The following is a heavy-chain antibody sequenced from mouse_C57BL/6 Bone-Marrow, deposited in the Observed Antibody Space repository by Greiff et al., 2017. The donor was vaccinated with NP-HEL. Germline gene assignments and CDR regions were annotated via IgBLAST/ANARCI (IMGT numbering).Heavy chain of an antibody. CDR1: GYTFTSYG. J-gene: IGHJ2*01. V-gene: IGHV1-81*01. CDR2: IYPRSGNT. D-gene: IGHD1-1*01. CDR3: ARYNYGIRQGDY. Sequence: QVQLQQSGAELARPGASVKLSCKASGYTFTSYGISWVKQRTGQGLEWIGEIYPRSGNTYYNEKFKGKATLTADKSSSTAYMELRSLTSEDSAVYFCARYNYGIRQGDYGGQGTTLTVSS.